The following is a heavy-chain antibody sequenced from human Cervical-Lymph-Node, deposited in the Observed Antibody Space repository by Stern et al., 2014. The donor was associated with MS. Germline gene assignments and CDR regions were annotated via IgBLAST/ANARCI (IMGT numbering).Heavy chain of an antibody. D-gene: IGHD3/OR15-3a*01. V-gene: IGHV3-15*01. CDR1: GFNFSNAW. CDR3: TTENMGLDDEGNWFDP. Sequence: EVQLVESGGGLVKPGGSLRLSCAASGFNFSNAWMTWVRQAPGKGPEWVGRIKSKSDGGTTDYTAPVKDRFTILRDDSQNTLYLHMNSLKPEDTALYYCTTENMGLDDEGNWFDPWGRGTLVTVSS. CDR2: IKSKSDGGTT. J-gene: IGHJ5*02.